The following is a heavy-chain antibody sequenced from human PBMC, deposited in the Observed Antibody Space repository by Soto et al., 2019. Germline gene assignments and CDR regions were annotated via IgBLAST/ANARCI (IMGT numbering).Heavy chain of an antibody. V-gene: IGHV4-59*01. CDR2: IYYSGST. D-gene: IGHD3-9*01. J-gene: IGHJ6*02. CDR1: GGSISSYY. CDR3: ARLRYFEFDYYGMHV. Sequence: SETLSLTCTVSGGSISSYYWSWIRQPPGKGLEWIGYIYYSGSTNYNPSLKSRVTISVDTSKNQFSLKLSSVTAADTAVYYCARLRYFEFDYYGMHVWGQGTTVTVSS.